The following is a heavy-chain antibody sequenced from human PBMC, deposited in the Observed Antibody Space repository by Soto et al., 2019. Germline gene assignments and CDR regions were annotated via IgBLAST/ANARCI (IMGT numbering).Heavy chain of an antibody. D-gene: IGHD1-1*01. CDR2: IWYDGSKT. CDR3: ARADTTGTTTTRMIGGH. V-gene: IGHV3-33*01. Sequence: PGGSLRLSCAASGFTFNTYGMHWVRQAPGKGLEWVALIWYDGSKTYYADSVKGRFTISRDNSKNTLYLQMNSLRAEDTAVYYCARADTTGTTTTRMIGGHWGQGTLVTVSS. CDR1: GFTFNTYG. J-gene: IGHJ4*02.